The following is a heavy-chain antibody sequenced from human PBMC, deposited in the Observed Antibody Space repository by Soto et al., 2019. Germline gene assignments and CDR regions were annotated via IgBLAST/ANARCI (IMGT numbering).Heavy chain of an antibody. CDR2: ISAYNGNT. V-gene: IGHV1-18*01. CDR3: ARALHSHVVVVKDFDY. J-gene: IGHJ4*02. CDR1: GYTLTSYG. Sequence: AASVKVSCKASGYTLTSYGISWVRQAPGQGLEWMGWISAYNGNTNYAQKLQGRVTMTTDTSTSTAYMELRSLRSDDTAVYYCARALHSHVVVVKDFDYWGQGTLVTVSS. D-gene: IGHD2-15*01.